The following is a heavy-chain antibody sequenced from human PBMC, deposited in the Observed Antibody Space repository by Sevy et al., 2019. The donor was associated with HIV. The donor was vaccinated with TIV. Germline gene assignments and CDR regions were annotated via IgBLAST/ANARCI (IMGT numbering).Heavy chain of an antibody. CDR3: AKDMNGDYGGYPSPFDY. CDR2: ISGSGGST. D-gene: IGHD4-17*01. CDR1: GFTFSSYA. Sequence: GGSLRLSCAASGFTFSSYAMSWVRQAPGKGLEWVSAISGSGGSTYYEDSVKGRFTISRDNSKNTLYLQMKSLRAEDTAVYYCAKDMNGDYGGYPSPFDYWGQGTLVTSPQ. V-gene: IGHV3-23*01. J-gene: IGHJ4*02.